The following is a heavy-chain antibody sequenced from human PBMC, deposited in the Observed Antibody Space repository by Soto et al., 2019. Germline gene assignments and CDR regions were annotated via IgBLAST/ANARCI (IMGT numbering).Heavy chain of an antibody. CDR3: ARTPFDRLRRFDP. J-gene: IGHJ5*02. CDR2: IYYSGNT. D-gene: IGHD5-12*01. CDR1: GGSVRSGSHY. V-gene: IGHV4-61*01. Sequence: QVQLQESGPGLVKPSETLSLTCTVSGGSVRSGSHYWSWIRQPPGKGLEWIGYIYYSGNTNYNPSLKSRVTISVDTSKNQCALKLSSVTAADTAVDYCARTPFDRLRRFDPWGQGTLFTVSS.